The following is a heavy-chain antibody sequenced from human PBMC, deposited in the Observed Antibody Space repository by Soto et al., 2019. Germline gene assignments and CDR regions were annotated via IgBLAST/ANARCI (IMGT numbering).Heavy chain of an antibody. CDR1: GGSFSGYC. CDR2: INHSGRT. Sequence: SETLSLTCAVYGGSFSGYCWSWIRQPPGKGLGWIGEINHSGRTNYNPSLKSRVTISVDTSKSQFSLKLSSVAAADTAVYYCARGRKYYDFWSGYSHPRYYFNYWGQGTLVTFSS. J-gene: IGHJ4*02. V-gene: IGHV4-34*01. CDR3: ARGRKYYDFWSGYSHPRYYFNY. D-gene: IGHD3-3*01.